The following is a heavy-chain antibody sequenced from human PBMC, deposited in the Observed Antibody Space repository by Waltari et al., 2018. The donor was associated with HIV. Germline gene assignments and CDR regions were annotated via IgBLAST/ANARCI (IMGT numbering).Heavy chain of an antibody. D-gene: IGHD2-21*02. CDR3: ARAPTAYCGGDCYSDAFDI. CDR2: IIPILGRA. CDR1: GGTFTSYT. Sequence: QVQLVQPGAAVKNPGSSVKVICKASGGTFTSYTLRWLRQAPHQGLEWMGMIIPILGRANGAQKFQGRVTITADKSTSTAYMELSSLRSEDTAVYYCARAPTAYCGGDCYSDAFDIWGQGTMVTVSS. J-gene: IGHJ3*02. V-gene: IGHV1-69*08.